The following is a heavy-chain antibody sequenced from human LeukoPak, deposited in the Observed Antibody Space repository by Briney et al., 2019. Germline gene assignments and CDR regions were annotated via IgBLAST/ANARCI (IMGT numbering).Heavy chain of an antibody. CDR2: ISSSTI. V-gene: IGHV3-48*04. D-gene: IGHD3-9*01. CDR3: AREGGTDYDILTGYYLPRWFDP. Sequence: PGGSLRLSCAASGFTFSSYSMNWVRQAPGKGLEWVSYISSSTIYYADSVKGRFTISRDNAKNSLYLQMNSLRAEDTAVYYCAREGGTDYDILTGYYLPRWFDPWGQGTLVTVSS. J-gene: IGHJ5*02. CDR1: GFTFSSYS.